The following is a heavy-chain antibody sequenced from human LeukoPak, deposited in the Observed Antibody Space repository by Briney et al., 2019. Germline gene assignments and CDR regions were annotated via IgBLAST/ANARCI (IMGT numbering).Heavy chain of an antibody. CDR1: GFTFKNYE. V-gene: IGHV3-48*03. Sequence: PGGSLRLSCVASGFTFKNYEMNWVRQAPGKGLEWVSYISSSGSSKNYADSVKGRFTISRDNAKNSLYLQMNSLRAEDTAVYYCAELGITMIGGVWGKGTTVTISS. D-gene: IGHD3-10*02. CDR3: AELGITMIGGV. J-gene: IGHJ6*04. CDR2: ISSSGSSK.